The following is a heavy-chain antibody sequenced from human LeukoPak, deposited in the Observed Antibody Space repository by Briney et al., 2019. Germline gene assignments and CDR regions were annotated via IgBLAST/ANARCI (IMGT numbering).Heavy chain of an antibody. Sequence: ASVKVSCKASGCTFTSYYIHWVRQAPGQGLEWMGIINPSGGSTSYAQKFQGRVTMTRDTSTSTVYMELSSLRSEDTAVYYCARSRGVNWFDPWGQGTLVTVSS. CDR1: GCTFTSYY. CDR3: ARSRGVNWFDP. J-gene: IGHJ5*02. V-gene: IGHV1-46*01. D-gene: IGHD3-10*01. CDR2: INPSGGST.